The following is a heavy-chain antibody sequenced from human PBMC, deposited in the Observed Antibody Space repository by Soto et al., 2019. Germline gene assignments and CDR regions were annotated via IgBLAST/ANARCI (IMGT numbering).Heavy chain of an antibody. J-gene: IGHJ4*02. CDR2: ISTYNGNT. CDR3: AREMVRGVGSDY. CDR1: GYTFTSYG. Sequence: ASVKVSCKASGYTFTSYGISWVRQAPGQGLEWMGWISTYNGNTKYAQKLQGRVTMTTDTSTSTAYMELRSLSSDDTAVFYCAREMVRGVGSDYWGQGTLVTVSS. D-gene: IGHD3-10*01. V-gene: IGHV1-18*01.